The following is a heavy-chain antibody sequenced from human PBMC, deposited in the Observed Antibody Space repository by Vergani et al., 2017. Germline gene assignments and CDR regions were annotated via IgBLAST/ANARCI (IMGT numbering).Heavy chain of an antibody. Sequence: QVQLVQSGAEVKKPGSSVKVSCKASGGTFSSYAISWERQAPGQGLEWMGRIIPIFGTANYAQKFQGRVTITADESTSTAYMELSSLRSEDTAVYYCARDRISGNCGGDCYLGYDAFDIWGQGTMVTVSS. V-gene: IGHV1-69*18. J-gene: IGHJ3*02. CDR3: ARDRISGNCGGDCYLGYDAFDI. CDR2: IIPIFGTA. CDR1: GGTFSSYA. D-gene: IGHD2-21*02.